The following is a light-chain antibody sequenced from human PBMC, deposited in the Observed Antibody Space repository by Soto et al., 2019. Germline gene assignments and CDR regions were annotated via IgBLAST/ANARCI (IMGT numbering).Light chain of an antibody. J-gene: IGLJ1*01. CDR2: EVN. CDR1: SSDVGGYNY. Sequence: QSALTQPPSASGSPGQSVTISCTGYSSDVGGYNYVSWYQQYPGKVPKLMVYEVNNRPSGVPDRFSGSKSGNTASLTVSGLQAEVEADYYCTSYAGGNNVFGTGTKLTVL. V-gene: IGLV2-8*01. CDR3: TSYAGGNNV.